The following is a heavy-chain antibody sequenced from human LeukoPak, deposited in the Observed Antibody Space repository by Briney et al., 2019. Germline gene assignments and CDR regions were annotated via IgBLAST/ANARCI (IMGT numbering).Heavy chain of an antibody. Sequence: SVKVSCKASGGTFSSYAISWVRQAPGQGLEWMGGIIPIFGTANYAQKFQGRVTITTDESTSTAYMELSSLRSEDTAVYYCARAGVVGAKKAFDIWGQGTMVTVSS. CDR3: ARAGVVGAKKAFDI. V-gene: IGHV1-69*05. CDR2: IIPIFGTA. CDR1: GGTFSSYA. J-gene: IGHJ3*02. D-gene: IGHD1-26*01.